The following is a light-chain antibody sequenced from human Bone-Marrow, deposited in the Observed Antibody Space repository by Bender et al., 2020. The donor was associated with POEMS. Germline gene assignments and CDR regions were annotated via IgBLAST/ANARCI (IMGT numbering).Light chain of an antibody. J-gene: IGLJ3*02. V-gene: IGLV3-1*01. CDR2: EDT. CDR3: QAWDSTTAV. Sequence: SYEMTQPPSVSVSPGQTASISCSGDKLGDKFVCWYQQKPGQPPVLVIYEDTKRPSGIPDRFSGSNSGDTATLTISGTQALDEADYYCQAWDSTTAVFGGGTKLTVL. CDR1: KLGDKF.